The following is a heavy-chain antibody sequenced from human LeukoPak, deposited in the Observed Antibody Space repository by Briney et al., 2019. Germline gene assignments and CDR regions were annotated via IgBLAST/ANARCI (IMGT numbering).Heavy chain of an antibody. V-gene: IGHV4-39*07. CDR3: AREGGDYGDYGVPSMSRRWYFDL. J-gene: IGHJ2*01. Sequence: SETLSLTCTVSGGSISSSSYYWGWIRQPPGKGLEWIGSIYYSGSTYYNPSLKSRVTISVDTSKNQFSLKLISVTAADTAVYYCAREGGDYGDYGVPSMSRRWYFDLWGRGTLVTVSS. D-gene: IGHD4-17*01. CDR2: IYYSGST. CDR1: GGSISSSSYY.